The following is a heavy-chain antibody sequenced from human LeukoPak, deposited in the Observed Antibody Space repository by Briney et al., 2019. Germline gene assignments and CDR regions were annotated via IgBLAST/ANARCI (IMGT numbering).Heavy chain of an antibody. V-gene: IGHV4-39*01. CDR2: IYYSGTT. CDR3: ATTCSYTSGGYDY. CDR1: GGSISSSRYH. D-gene: IGHD6-19*01. Sequence: SETLSLTCTVSGGSISSSRYHWGWIRQPPGKGLEWIGSIYYSGTTFYNPSLKSRVTISVDTSKNHFSLKVSSVTPADTAVYYCATTCSYTSGGYDYWGQGTLVTVSS. J-gene: IGHJ4*02.